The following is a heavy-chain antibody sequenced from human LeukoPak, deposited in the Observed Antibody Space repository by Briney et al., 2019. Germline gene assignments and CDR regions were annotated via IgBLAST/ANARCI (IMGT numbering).Heavy chain of an antibody. CDR1: GGSISSSSYY. D-gene: IGHD3-22*01. J-gene: IGHJ4*02. Sequence: SETLSLTCTVSGGSISSSSYYWGWIRQPPGKGLEWIGSIYYNGNTYYNPSLKSRVTISVDTSKNQFSLKLSSVTAADTAVYYCARDKYYDSSGYYYGTFDYWGQGTLVTVSS. V-gene: IGHV4-39*07. CDR2: IYYNGNT. CDR3: ARDKYYDSSGYYYGTFDY.